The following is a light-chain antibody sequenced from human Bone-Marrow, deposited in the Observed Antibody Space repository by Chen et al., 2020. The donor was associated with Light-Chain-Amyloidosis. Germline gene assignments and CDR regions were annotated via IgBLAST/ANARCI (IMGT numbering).Light chain of an antibody. CDR3: QSADSSGSYLVI. Sequence: SYELTQPPSVSVSPGQTAWITCSGDALPKENAYWYQQKPGQAPVLVIYKDSERPLVIPERFSGSSSGTTVTLTISGGQAEDEADDYCQSADSSGSYLVIFGGGTKLTVL. J-gene: IGLJ2*01. CDR1: ALPKEN. V-gene: IGLV3-25*03. CDR2: KDS.